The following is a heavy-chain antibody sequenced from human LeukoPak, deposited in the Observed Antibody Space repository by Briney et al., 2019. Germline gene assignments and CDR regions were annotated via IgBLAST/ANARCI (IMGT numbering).Heavy chain of an antibody. CDR2: IFHTGST. D-gene: IGHD3-9*01. J-gene: IGHJ4*02. Sequence: SETLSLTCTVSGDSISSGNYWGWIRQPPGKGLEWIGSIFHTGSTYFNLSLKSRVTISVDTSKNQFSLKLSSVTAADTAVYYCARFSVTYYDILTGPFDYWGQGTLVTVSS. CDR1: GDSISSGNY. V-gene: IGHV4-38-2*02. CDR3: ARFSVTYYDILTGPFDY.